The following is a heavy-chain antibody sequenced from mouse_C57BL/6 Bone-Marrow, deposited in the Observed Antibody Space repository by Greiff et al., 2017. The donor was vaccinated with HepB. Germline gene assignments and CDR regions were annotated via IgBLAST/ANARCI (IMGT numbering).Heavy chain of an antibody. CDR3: ASDYYGSPPFAY. J-gene: IGHJ3*01. V-gene: IGHV1-7*01. Sequence: VQLQQSGAELAKPGASVKLSCKASGYTFTSYWMHWVKQRPGQGLEWIGYINPSSGYTKYNQKFKDKATLTADKSSSTAYMQLSSLTSEDSAVYYCASDYYGSPPFAYGGQGTLVTVSA. CDR1: GYTFTSYW. D-gene: IGHD1-1*01. CDR2: INPSSGYT.